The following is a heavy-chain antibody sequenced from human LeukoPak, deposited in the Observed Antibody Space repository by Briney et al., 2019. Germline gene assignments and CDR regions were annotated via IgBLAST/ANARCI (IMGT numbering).Heavy chain of an antibody. CDR1: GYTFTSHG. Sequence: ASVKVSCKASGYTFTSHGISWVRQAPGQGLEWMGWISTYNGNTNYAQKLQGRVSMTTDTSTSTAYMDLRSLRSEDTAVYYCARDQAVAGTTDAFDPWGQGTMVTVSS. V-gene: IGHV1-18*01. J-gene: IGHJ3*01. CDR2: ISTYNGNT. D-gene: IGHD6-19*01. CDR3: ARDQAVAGTTDAFDP.